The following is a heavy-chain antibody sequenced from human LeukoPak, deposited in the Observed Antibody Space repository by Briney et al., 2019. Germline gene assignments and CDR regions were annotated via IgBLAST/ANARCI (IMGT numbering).Heavy chain of an antibody. CDR3: ARGQGGYDLYYFDY. D-gene: IGHD5-12*01. J-gene: IGHJ4*02. Sequence: ASLKVSCKASGYTFTRYDINWVRQSTGQGLEWMGWMNPNSGNTGYAQKFQGRVTITRNTSISTAYMELSSLRSADTTVHYCARGQGGYDLYYFDYWGQGNLVTASP. CDR1: GYTFTRYD. V-gene: IGHV1-8*01. CDR2: MNPNSGNT.